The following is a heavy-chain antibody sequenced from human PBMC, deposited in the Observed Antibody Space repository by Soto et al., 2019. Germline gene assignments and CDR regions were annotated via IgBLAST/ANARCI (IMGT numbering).Heavy chain of an antibody. CDR2: IFSNDEK. Sequence: QVTLKESGPVLVKPTETLTLTCTVSGFSLSNARMGVSWIRQPPGKALEWLAHIFSNDEKSYSTSLKSRLTXSXDXXKSQVVLTMTNMDPVDTATYYCARISTAMVTHFDYWGQGTLVTVSS. CDR3: ARISTAMVTHFDY. J-gene: IGHJ4*02. D-gene: IGHD5-18*01. V-gene: IGHV2-26*01. CDR1: GFSLSNARMG.